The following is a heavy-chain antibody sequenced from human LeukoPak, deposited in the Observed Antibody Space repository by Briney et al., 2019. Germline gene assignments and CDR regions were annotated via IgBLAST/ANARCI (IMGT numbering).Heavy chain of an antibody. CDR2: IRSKANSYAT. V-gene: IGHV3-73*01. D-gene: IGHD3-16*01. J-gene: IGHJ4*02. Sequence: GGSLRLSCAASGFTFSGSAMHWVRQASRKGLEWVGRIRSKANSYATAYAASVKGRFTISRDDSKNTAYLQMNSLKTEDTAVYYCTRWGGESKHQTFDYWGQGTLVTVSS. CDR3: TRWGGESKHQTFDY. CDR1: GFTFSGSA.